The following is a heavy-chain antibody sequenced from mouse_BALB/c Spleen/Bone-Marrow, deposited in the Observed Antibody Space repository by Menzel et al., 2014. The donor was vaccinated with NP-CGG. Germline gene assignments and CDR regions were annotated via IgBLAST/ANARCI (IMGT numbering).Heavy chain of an antibody. CDR2: IYPGNGDT. CDR1: GYIFTSYN. D-gene: IGHD1-1*01. V-gene: IGHV1-12*01. CDR3: ARNYYGYYYALDY. J-gene: IGHJ4*01. Sequence: QVQLKQSGAELVKPGASVKMSCKASGYIFTSYNMHWVKQTPGQGLEWIGAIYPGNGDTSYNQKFKGKATLTADKSSSTAYMLLSSLTSEDSAVYYCARNYYGYYYALDYWGQGTSVTVSS.